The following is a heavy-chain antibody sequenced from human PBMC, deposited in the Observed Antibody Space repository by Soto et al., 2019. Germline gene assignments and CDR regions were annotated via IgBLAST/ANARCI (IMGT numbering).Heavy chain of an antibody. CDR2: ISGSGSSV. CDR3: AKVRASYLSALYFYYGLDV. Sequence: EVELLESGGGLVRPGGSLRLSCAASGFTFSHYVLSWVRQSPERGLEWVSSISGSGSSVYVADSVRGRFIMSRDLSTNTVSLQMSSLRAEDTAVYYCAKVRASYLSALYFYYGLDVWGQGTTVTVSS. V-gene: IGHV3-23*01. CDR1: GFTFSHYV. D-gene: IGHD2-15*01. J-gene: IGHJ6*02.